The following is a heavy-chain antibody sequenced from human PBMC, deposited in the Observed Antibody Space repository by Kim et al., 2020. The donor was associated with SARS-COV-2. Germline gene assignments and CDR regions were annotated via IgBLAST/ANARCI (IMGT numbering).Heavy chain of an antibody. Sequence: YAASLTGRFPISRDDSTNTVYLQMDSLKTADTALYFCSRHSGKHGDRGFDNWGQGTLVTVSS. D-gene: IGHD4-17*01. CDR3: SRHSGKHGDRGFDN. V-gene: IGHV3-73*01. J-gene: IGHJ4*02.